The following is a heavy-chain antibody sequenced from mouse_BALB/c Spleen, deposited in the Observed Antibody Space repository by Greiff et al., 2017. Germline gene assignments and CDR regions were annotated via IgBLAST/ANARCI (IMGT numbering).Heavy chain of an antibody. CDR2: ISSGGSYT. D-gene: IGHD1-1*01. J-gene: IGHJ1*01. Sequence: EVMLVESGGGLVKPGGSLKLSCAASGFTFSSYTMSWVRQTPEKRLEWVATISSGGSYTYYPDSVKGRFTISRDNAKNTLYLQMSSLKSEDTAMYYCTRSDYGSSHWYFDVWGAGTTVTVSS. CDR1: GFTFSSYT. CDR3: TRSDYGSSHWYFDV. V-gene: IGHV5-6-4*01.